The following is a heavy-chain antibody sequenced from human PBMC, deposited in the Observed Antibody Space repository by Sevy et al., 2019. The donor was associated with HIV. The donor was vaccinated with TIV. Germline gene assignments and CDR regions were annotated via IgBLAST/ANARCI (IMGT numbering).Heavy chain of an antibody. CDR1: GGSISSGGYY. D-gene: IGHD6-6*01. V-gene: IGHV4-31*03. Sequence: SETLSLTCTVSGGSISSGGYYWSWIRQHPGKGLEWIGYIYYSGSTYYNPSLKSRVTISVDTSKNQFSLKLSSVTAADTVVYYCARDRRYSSSPNYYYYYGMDVWGQGTTVTVSS. CDR3: ARDRRYSSSPNYYYYYGMDV. CDR2: IYYSGST. J-gene: IGHJ6*02.